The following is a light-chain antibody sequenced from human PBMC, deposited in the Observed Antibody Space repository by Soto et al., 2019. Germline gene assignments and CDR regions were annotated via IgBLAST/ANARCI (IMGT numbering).Light chain of an antibody. V-gene: IGKV3-20*01. CDR3: QLYGSSPWT. J-gene: IGKJ1*01. CDR2: GAS. CDR1: QSFTSNY. Sequence: EIVLTQSPGTLSLSPGERATLSCRASQSFTSNYLAWYQQRPGQAPRLLIYGASTRATGIPDRFSGSGSGTDFTLTISRLEPEDLAVYYCQLYGSSPWTFGQGTKVDIK.